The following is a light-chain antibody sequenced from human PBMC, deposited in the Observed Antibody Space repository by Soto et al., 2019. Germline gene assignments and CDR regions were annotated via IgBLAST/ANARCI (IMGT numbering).Light chain of an antibody. V-gene: IGKV3-15*01. CDR2: GAS. J-gene: IGKJ2*01. CDR3: QQYNYWYT. Sequence: EIVMTQSPATLSVSPGEGATLSCRASESVSSDLAWYQQRPGQAPRLLIYGASTRATGIPARFSGSGSGTEFALTISSLQSEDFAVYYCQQYNYWYTFGQGTKVDIK. CDR1: ESVSSD.